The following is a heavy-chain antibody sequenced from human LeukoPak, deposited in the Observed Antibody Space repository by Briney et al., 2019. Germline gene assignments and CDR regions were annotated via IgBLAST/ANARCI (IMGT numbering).Heavy chain of an antibody. Sequence: KTGGSLRLSCAASGFTFSSYSMNWVRQAPGKGLEWVSSISSSSSYIYYADSVKGRFTISRDNAKNSLYLQMNSLRAEDTAVYYCAREADGWLHLASTAFDIWGQGTMVTVSS. J-gene: IGHJ3*02. CDR3: AREADGWLHLASTAFDI. CDR2: ISSSSSYI. CDR1: GFTFSSYS. D-gene: IGHD5-24*01. V-gene: IGHV3-21*01.